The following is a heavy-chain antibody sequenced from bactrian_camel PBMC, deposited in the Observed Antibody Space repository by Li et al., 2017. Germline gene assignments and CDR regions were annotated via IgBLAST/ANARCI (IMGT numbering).Heavy chain of an antibody. J-gene: IGHJ4*01. CDR1: GSTLSRNC. Sequence: VQLVESGGGSVQTGGSLRLACAASGSTLSRNCMGWFRVVPGKARETVATLYTDGDRTFYAKFVQGRFNISRDSAKNTLYLQMNSLKPEDTAMYYCAAVRDQWGCGTTKFNARLYQYWGQGTQVTVS. CDR2: LYTDGDRT. CDR3: AAVRDQWGCGTTKFNARLYQY. D-gene: IGHD5*01. V-gene: IGHV3S1*01.